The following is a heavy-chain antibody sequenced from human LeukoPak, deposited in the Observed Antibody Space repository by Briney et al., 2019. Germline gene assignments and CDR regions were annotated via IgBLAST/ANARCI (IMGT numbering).Heavy chain of an antibody. CDR3: AGGVTIVRGTSKHFDY. J-gene: IGHJ4*02. Sequence: GASVKVSCKASGYTFTSYDINWVRQATGQGRKWMGWINPNSGNAGYAKKFQGRVTMTRNTSISTTYMELCSLRSEDTAVYYCAGGVTIVRGTSKHFDYWGQGTLVTVSS. V-gene: IGHV1-8*01. CDR2: INPNSGNA. CDR1: GYTFTSYD. D-gene: IGHD3-10*01.